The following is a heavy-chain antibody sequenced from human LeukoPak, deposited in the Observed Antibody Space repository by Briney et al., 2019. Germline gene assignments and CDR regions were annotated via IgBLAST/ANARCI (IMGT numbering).Heavy chain of an antibody. V-gene: IGHV3-23*01. J-gene: IGHJ4*02. D-gene: IGHD3-3*01. CDR2: ISGSGGST. Sequence: GGSLRLSCAASGFTFSSYAMSWVRQAPGKGLEWVSAISGSGGSTYYADSVKGRFTISRDNSKNTLYLQMNSLRAEDTAVYYCAKDGGLPGGYDFWSGYPYYFDYWGQGTLVTVSS. CDR1: GFTFSSYA. CDR3: AKDGGLPGGYDFWSGYPYYFDY.